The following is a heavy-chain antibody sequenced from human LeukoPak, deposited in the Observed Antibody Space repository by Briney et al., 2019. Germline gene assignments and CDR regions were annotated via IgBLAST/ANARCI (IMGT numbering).Heavy chain of an antibody. J-gene: IGHJ4*02. V-gene: IGHV3-23*01. CDR2: ISGSGGST. Sequence: GGFLRLSCAASGFTFSSYAMSWVRQAPGKGLEWVSAISGSGGSTYYADSVKGRFTISRDNSKNTLYLQMNSLRAEDTAVYYCAKDRDYYDSSGYFDYWGQGTLVTVSS. D-gene: IGHD3-22*01. CDR1: GFTFSSYA. CDR3: AKDRDYYDSSGYFDY.